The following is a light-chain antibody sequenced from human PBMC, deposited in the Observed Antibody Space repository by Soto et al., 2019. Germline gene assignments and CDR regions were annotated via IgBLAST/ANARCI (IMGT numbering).Light chain of an antibody. V-gene: IGKV3-20*01. J-gene: IGKJ5*01. Sequence: EIVLTQSPGTLSLSPGERATLSCRASQSVSSTFLAWYQQKPGQAPRLLIFGASNRAPDIPDRFTGSGSGTDFTLTISRLEPDDFAMYYCQQYGRSPFFDQGTRLEIK. CDR2: GAS. CDR3: QQYGRSPF. CDR1: QSVSSTF.